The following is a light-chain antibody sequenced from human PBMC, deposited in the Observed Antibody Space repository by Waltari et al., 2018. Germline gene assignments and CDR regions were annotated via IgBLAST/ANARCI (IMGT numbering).Light chain of an antibody. V-gene: IGLV1-44*01. J-gene: IGLJ2*01. CDR1: SSNVGRNS. CDR2: AID. Sequence: QSVVTQPPSASGAPGQRVTISCSGSSSNVGRNSIKWYQQLPGTAPKVVMYAIDRRPSGVPDRFSGSRSGTTASLTISGLQSEDEADYYCSVWDDSLSGPVFGGGTKLTVL. CDR3: SVWDDSLSGPV.